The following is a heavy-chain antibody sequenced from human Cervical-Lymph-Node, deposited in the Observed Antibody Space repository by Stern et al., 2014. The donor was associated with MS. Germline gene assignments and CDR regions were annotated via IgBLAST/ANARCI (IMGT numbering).Heavy chain of an antibody. J-gene: IGHJ4*02. V-gene: IGHV3-30-3*01. CDR3: ARLLGSRYESRGPYDY. CDR1: GFSFSDYT. D-gene: IGHD3-22*01. CDR2: ISYDGANK. Sequence: VQLVESGGGAVQPGRSLRLSCAASGFSFSDYTMHWVRQAPGKGLEWVAVISYDGANKYYADSVKGRFTISRDNPKSTLSLQMNRLGAEDTAVYHCARLLGSRYESRGPYDYWGQGSLVTVSA.